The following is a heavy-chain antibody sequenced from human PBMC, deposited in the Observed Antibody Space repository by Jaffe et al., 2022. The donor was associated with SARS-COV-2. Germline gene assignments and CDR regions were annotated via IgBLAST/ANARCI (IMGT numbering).Heavy chain of an antibody. D-gene: IGHD6-13*01. V-gene: IGHV3-53*01. J-gene: IGHJ4*02. CDR1: GFAVSSNY. Sequence: EVQLVESGGGLILPGGSLRLSCAASGFAVSSNYMSWVRQAPGKGLEWVSIIYSSGTTYYADSVKGRFTISRDNSKNALYLQMNSLRAEDTAVYYCARGKSSNWYWEYWGQGTLVTVSS. CDR3: ARGKSSNWYWEY. CDR2: IYSSGTT.